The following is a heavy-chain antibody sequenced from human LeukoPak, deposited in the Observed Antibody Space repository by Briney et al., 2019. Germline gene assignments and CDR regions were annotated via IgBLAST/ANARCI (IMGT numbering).Heavy chain of an antibody. CDR3: ARAGARNYYYYYYYMDV. CDR2: IYYSGST. V-gene: IGHV4-59*01. J-gene: IGHJ6*03. D-gene: IGHD1-14*01. CDR1: GGSISSYY. Sequence: ASETLSLTCTVSGGSISSYYWSWIRQPPGKGLERIGYIYYSGSTNYNPSLKSRVTISVDTSKNQFSLKLSSVTAADTAVYYCARAGARNYYYYYYYMDVWGKGTTVTVSS.